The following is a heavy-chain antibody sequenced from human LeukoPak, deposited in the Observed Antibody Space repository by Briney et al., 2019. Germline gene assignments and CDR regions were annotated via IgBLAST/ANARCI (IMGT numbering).Heavy chain of an antibody. D-gene: IGHD4-17*01. CDR2: ISSSGITI. CDR1: EFTFSSYS. J-gene: IGHJ2*01. CDR3: ARVACTYGDCIRYFDL. V-gene: IGHV3-48*02. Sequence: PGGSLRLSCTASEFTFSSYSMNWVRQAPGKGLEWLSYISSSGITIYYADSVKGRFTISRDNAKNSLFLQMNSLRDEDTAVYYCARVACTYGDCIRYFDLWGRGTLVTVSS.